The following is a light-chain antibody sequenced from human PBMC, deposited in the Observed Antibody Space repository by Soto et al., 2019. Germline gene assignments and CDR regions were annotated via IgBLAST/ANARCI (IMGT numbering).Light chain of an antibody. CDR2: GAS. J-gene: IGKJ1*01. CDR3: QQYGSSGT. Sequence: EIMLTQSPATRSVSPAESATLSCTASQSVSGNSISWYQQKPGQAPRLVIFGASNRATGIPDRFSGSGSGTDFTLTISRLEPEDFAVYYCQQYGSSGTFGQGTKVDIK. V-gene: IGKV3-20*01. CDR1: QSVSGNS.